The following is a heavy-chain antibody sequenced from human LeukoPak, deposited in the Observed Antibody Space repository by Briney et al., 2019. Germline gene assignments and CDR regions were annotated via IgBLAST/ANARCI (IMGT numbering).Heavy chain of an antibody. CDR2: IWYDGSNK. CDR3: ARGGVFWSGYYQRDGMDV. CDR1: GFTFSSYG. Sequence: GGSLRLSCAASGFTFSSYGMHWVRQAPGKGLEWVAVIWYDGSNKYYADSVKGRFTISRDNSKNTLYMQMNSLRAEDTAVYYCARGGVFWSGYYQRDGMDVWGQGTTVTVSS. D-gene: IGHD3-3*01. V-gene: IGHV3-33*01. J-gene: IGHJ6*02.